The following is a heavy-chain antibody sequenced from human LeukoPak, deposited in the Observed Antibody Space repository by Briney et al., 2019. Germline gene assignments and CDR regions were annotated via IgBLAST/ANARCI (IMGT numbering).Heavy chain of an antibody. D-gene: IGHD3-10*01. CDR2: IYSSGNT. V-gene: IGHV4-4*09. CDR3: VRHGGSYFIY. Sequence: SETLSLTCTVSGGAISGYYWSWIRQPPGKALEWIGDIYSSGNTVYNPSLKSRVTITVDTSKNQFSLKLTSVTAVDTAMYYCVRHGGSYFIYWGQGTLVTVSS. CDR1: GGAISGYY. J-gene: IGHJ4*02.